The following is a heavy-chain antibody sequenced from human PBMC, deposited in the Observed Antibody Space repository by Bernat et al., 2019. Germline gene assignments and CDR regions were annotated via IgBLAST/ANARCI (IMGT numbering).Heavy chain of an antibody. V-gene: IGHV1-69*04. CDR2: IIPILGIA. D-gene: IGHD1-26*01. Sequence: QVQLVQSGAEVKKPGSSVKVSCKASGGTFSSYAISWVRQAPGQGLEWMGRIIPILGIANYAQKFQGSVTSTADKSTSTAYMELSSLRSEDTAVYYCARGVVGATLGDDAFDIWGQGTMVTVSS. J-gene: IGHJ3*02. CDR1: GGTFSSYA. CDR3: ARGVVGATLGDDAFDI.